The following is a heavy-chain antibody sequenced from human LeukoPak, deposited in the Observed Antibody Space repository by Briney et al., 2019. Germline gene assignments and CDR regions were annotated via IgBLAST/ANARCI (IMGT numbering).Heavy chain of an antibody. CDR2: INPSGGIT. J-gene: IGHJ4*02. CDR3: ARGVPGYSYGEMYFDY. D-gene: IGHD5-18*01. Sequence: ASVKVSCKASGYTFTSYGISWVRQAPGQGLEWMGIINPSGGITSYAQKFQGRVTMTRDTSTSTVYMELSSLRSDDTAVYYCARGVPGYSYGEMYFDYWGQGTLSPSPQ. CDR1: GYTFTSYG. V-gene: IGHV1-46*01.